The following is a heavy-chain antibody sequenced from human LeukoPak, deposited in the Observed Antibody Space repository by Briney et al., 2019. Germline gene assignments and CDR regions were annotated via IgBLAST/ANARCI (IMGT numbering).Heavy chain of an antibody. CDR1: GFTFSSYG. D-gene: IGHD3-10*02. V-gene: IGHV3-48*03. Sequence: QPGGSLRLSCAASGFTFSSYGVNWVRQAPGKGLEWVSYISSSGSTIYYADSVKGRFTISRDNAKNSLYLQMNSLRAEDTAVYYCARPFVPLTYGMDVWGQGTTVTVSS. CDR2: ISSSGSTI. J-gene: IGHJ6*02. CDR3: ARPFVPLTYGMDV.